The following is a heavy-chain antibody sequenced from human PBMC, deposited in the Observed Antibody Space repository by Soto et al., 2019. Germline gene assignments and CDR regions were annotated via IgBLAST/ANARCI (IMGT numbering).Heavy chain of an antibody. CDR1: GYTFTSYG. CDR3: ARDRGLFRGYFGNWFDP. CDR2: ISAYNGNT. J-gene: IGHJ5*02. D-gene: IGHD3-10*01. V-gene: IGHV1-18*01. Sequence: ASVKVSCKASGYTFTSYGISWVRQAPGQGLEWMGWISAYNGNTNYAQKLQGRVTMTTDTSTSTAYMELRSLSSDDTAVYYCARDRGLFRGYFGNWFDPWGQEXLVTVYS.